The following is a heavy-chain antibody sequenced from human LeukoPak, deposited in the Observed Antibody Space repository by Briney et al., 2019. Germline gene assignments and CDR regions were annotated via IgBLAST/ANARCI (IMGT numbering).Heavy chain of an antibody. D-gene: IGHD3-3*01. CDR3: ARIRNYDFWSGYYNDY. V-gene: IGHV1-18*01. Sequence: GASVKVSCKASGYTFTSYGISWVRQAPGQGLEWMGWISAYNGNTNYAQKLQGRVTMTTDTSTSTAYMELRSLRSDDTAVYYCARIRNYDFWSGYYNDYWGQGTLVTVSS. CDR2: ISAYNGNT. CDR1: GYTFTSYG. J-gene: IGHJ4*02.